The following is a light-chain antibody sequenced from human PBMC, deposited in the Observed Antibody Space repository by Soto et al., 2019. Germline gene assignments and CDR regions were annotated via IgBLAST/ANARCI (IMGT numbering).Light chain of an antibody. CDR3: ISYTARSTLV. V-gene: IGLV2-14*01. Sequence: QSVLTQPASVSGTPGQSITISCTGSNSDVGIYDFVSWYQHHPGRAPKLIVSEVSHRPSGVSNRFSGSKSGNTASLTISGLQSEDEADYYCISYTARSTLVFGGGTKVTVL. CDR2: EVS. CDR1: NSDVGIYDF. J-gene: IGLJ3*02.